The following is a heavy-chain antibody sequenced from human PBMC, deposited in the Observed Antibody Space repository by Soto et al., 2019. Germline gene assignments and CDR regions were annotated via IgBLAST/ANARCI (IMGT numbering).Heavy chain of an antibody. CDR3: ARDDDYEANAFDY. CDR2: IKEDGSEK. CDR1: GFTFGDFW. J-gene: IGHJ4*02. Sequence: GGSLRLSCAASGFTFGDFWMNWVRQAPGKGLEWVANIKEDGSEKYFLDSVKGRFTISRDNAKNSLYLQINSLRAEDTGVYYCARDDDYEANAFDYWGQGTLGTVS. V-gene: IGHV3-7*01. D-gene: IGHD3-22*01.